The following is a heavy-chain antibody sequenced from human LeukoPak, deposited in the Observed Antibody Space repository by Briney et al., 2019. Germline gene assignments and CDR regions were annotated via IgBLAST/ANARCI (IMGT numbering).Heavy chain of an antibody. V-gene: IGHV3-21*01. D-gene: IGHD3-22*01. CDR1: GSTFSSYS. CDR2: ISSSSSYI. J-gene: IGHJ4*02. Sequence: GGSLRLSCAASGSTFSSYSMNWVRQAPGKGLEWVSSISSSSSYIYYADSVKGRFTISRDNAKNSLYLQMNSLRAEDTAVYYCARDLNYYDSSGNYWGQGTLVTVSS. CDR3: ARDLNYYDSSGNY.